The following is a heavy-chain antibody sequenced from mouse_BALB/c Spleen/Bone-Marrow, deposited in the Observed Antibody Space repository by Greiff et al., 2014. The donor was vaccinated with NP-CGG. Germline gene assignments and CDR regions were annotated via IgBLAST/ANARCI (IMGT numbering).Heavy chain of an antibody. CDR1: GYTFSDYY. V-gene: IGHV1-84*02. CDR3: ANLGRYAMDY. CDR2: IYPGSGNT. D-gene: IGHD3-1*01. J-gene: IGHJ4*01. Sequence: LQESGPELVKPGASVKISCKASGYTFSDYYINWVKQKPGQGLEWIGWIYPGSGNTKYNEKFKGKATLTVDTSSSTAYMQLSSLTSEDTAVYFCANLGRYAMDYWGQGTSVTVSS.